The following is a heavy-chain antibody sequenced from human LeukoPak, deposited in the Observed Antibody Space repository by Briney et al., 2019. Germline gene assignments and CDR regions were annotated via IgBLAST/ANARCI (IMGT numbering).Heavy chain of an antibody. CDR1: GFTVSSNY. D-gene: IGHD3-22*01. Sequence: GGSLRLSCAASGFTVSSNYMSWVRQAPGKGLEWVSVIYSGGSTYYADSVKGRFTISRDNSKNTLYLQMNSLRAEDTAVYYCARLPAGYYDSSGSIDAFDIWGQGTVVTVSS. CDR2: IYSGGST. J-gene: IGHJ3*02. V-gene: IGHV3-66*04. CDR3: ARLPAGYYDSSGSIDAFDI.